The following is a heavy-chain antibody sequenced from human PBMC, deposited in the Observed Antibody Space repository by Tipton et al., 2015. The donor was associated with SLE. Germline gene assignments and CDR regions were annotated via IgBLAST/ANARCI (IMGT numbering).Heavy chain of an antibody. CDR2: IYYSGST. CDR1: GGSISSSSYY. Sequence: TLSLTCTVSGGSISSSSYYWGWIRQPPGKGLEWIGSIYYSGSTYYNPSLKSRVTISVDTSKNQFSLKLSSVTAADTAVYYCAIDDYSSGWWGDYFDYWGQGTLVTVSS. J-gene: IGHJ4*02. D-gene: IGHD6-19*01. V-gene: IGHV4-39*07. CDR3: AIDDYSSGWWGDYFDY.